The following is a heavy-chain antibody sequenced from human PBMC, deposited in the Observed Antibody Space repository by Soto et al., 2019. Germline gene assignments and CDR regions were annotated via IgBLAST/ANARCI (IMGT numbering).Heavy chain of an antibody. D-gene: IGHD6-6*01. Sequence: GGSLRLSCAASGFTFSSYAMSWGRQAPGKGLEWVSVISGSDDSTYYADSVKGRFTISRDNSKNPLYLQMNSLRAEDTAVYYCAKRSSSFTFDYWGQGTLVTVSS. CDR1: GFTFSSYA. CDR2: ISGSDDST. J-gene: IGHJ4*02. CDR3: AKRSSSFTFDY. V-gene: IGHV3-23*01.